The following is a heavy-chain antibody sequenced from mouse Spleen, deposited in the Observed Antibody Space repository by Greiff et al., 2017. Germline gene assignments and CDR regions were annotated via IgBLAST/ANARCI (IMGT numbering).Heavy chain of an antibody. Sequence: EVNVVESGGGLVKPGGSLKLSCAASGFTFSSYAMSWVRQTPEKRLEWVATISSGGSYTYYPDSVKGRFTISRDNAKNTLYLQMSSLRSEDTAMYYCARQGYGNYEAMDYWGQGTSVTVSS. CDR1: GFTFSSYA. J-gene: IGHJ4*01. CDR2: ISSGGSYT. D-gene: IGHD2-10*02. CDR3: ARQGYGNYEAMDY. V-gene: IGHV5-9-3*01.